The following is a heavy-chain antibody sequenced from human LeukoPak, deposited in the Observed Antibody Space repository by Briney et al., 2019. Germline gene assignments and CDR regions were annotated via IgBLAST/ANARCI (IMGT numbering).Heavy chain of an antibody. V-gene: IGHV3-48*04. Sequence: GGSLRLSCAASGFTISSYSMNWVRQAPGKGLEWVSYISSSSSTIYYAGSVKGRFTISRDNAKNSLYLQMNSLRAEDTAVYYCARGRQDFDYWGQGTLDTVSS. CDR3: ARGRQDFDY. J-gene: IGHJ4*02. CDR2: ISSSSSTI. CDR1: GFTISSYS.